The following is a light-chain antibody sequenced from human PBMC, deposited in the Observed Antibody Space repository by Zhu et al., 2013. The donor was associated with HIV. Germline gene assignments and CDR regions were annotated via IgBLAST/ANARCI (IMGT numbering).Light chain of an antibody. Sequence: QSALTQPASVSGSPGQSITISCTGTSSDVGSHNLVSWYQQHPGKAPKLMIYEVTKRPSGVSNRFSGSKSGNTASLTISGLQAEDEADYYCSSYTSSSSVVFGGGTKLTVL. CDR3: SSYTSSSSVV. CDR1: SSDVGSHNL. CDR2: EVT. V-gene: IGLV2-14*02. J-gene: IGLJ2*01.